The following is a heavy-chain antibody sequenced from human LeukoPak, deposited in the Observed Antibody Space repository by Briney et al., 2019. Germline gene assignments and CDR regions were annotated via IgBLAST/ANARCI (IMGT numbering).Heavy chain of an antibody. CDR1: GGSISSYY. Sequence: SSETLSLTCTVSGGSISSYYWSWIRQPPGKGLEWIGYIYYSGSTNCNPSLKSRVTISVDTSKNQFSLKLSSVTAADTAVYYCARAYGYCSSTSCLYYYYGMDVWGQGTTVTVSS. CDR3: ARAYGYCSSTSCLYYYYGMDV. J-gene: IGHJ6*02. D-gene: IGHD2-2*03. V-gene: IGHV4-59*01. CDR2: IYYSGST.